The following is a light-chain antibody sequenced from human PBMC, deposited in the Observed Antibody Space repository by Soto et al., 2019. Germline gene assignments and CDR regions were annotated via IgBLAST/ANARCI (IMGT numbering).Light chain of an antibody. CDR3: HKYSSVPL. J-gene: IGKJ3*01. CDR2: AAS. CDR1: QGIRNF. Sequence: DIQMTQSPTSLSASVGDRVTLTCRASQGIRNFVAWYQQKPGKAPKLLIYAASTLQSGVPSRFSGSGSGTDFPLTINSLQPEDVATNAWHKYSSVPLFGAATIVEIK. V-gene: IGKV1-27*01.